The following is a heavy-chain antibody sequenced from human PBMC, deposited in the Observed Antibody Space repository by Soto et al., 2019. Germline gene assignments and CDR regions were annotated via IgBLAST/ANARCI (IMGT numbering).Heavy chain of an antibody. CDR1: GTSINSGGHS. Sequence: QVQLQESGPGRVKPSQTLSLKCTVSGTSINSGGHSWSWIRQPPGKGLEWIGYILNSGSTYYNPSLESRATISVDTSHNQLSLKLDSVTAADTAVYFCAGERSGWSLDYWGQGTLVTVSS. CDR2: ILNSGST. V-gene: IGHV4-31*03. D-gene: IGHD6-19*01. CDR3: AGERSGWSLDY. J-gene: IGHJ4*02.